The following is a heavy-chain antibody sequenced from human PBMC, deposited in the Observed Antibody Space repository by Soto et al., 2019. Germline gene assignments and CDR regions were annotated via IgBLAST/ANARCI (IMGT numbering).Heavy chain of an antibody. CDR2: IYYSGST. J-gene: IGHJ4*02. D-gene: IGHD5-12*01. V-gene: IGHV4-39*02. Sequence: SETLSLTCTVSGGSISSSSYYWGWIRQPPGKGLEWIGSIYYSGSTYYNPSLKSRVTISVDTSKNQFSLKLSSVTAADTAVYYCATEGRWLQSDFDYWGQGTLVTVS. CDR3: ATEGRWLQSDFDY. CDR1: GGSISSSSYY.